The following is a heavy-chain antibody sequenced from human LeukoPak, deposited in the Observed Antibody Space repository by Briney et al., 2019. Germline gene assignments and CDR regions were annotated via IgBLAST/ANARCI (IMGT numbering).Heavy chain of an antibody. V-gene: IGHV3-23*01. CDR2: ISGSGGST. J-gene: IGHJ6*02. CDR3: ANAYCGGDCYSGNYYYYGMDV. CDR1: GFTFSSYA. Sequence: GGSLRLSCAASGFTFSSYAMSWVRQAPGKGLEWVSAISGSGGSTYYADAVKGRFTISRDNSKNTLYLQMNSLRAEDTAVYYCANAYCGGDCYSGNYYYYGMDVWGQGTTVTVSS. D-gene: IGHD2-21*02.